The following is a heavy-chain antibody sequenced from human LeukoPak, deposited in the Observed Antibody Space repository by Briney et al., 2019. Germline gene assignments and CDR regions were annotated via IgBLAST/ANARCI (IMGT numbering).Heavy chain of an antibody. V-gene: IGHV1-18*01. D-gene: IGHD5/OR15-5a*01. Sequence: ASVKVSCKASGYTFTNYGISWVRQAPGQGLEWMGWISAYSGYTHYAQKIQGRVTVTTEASTSTAYMELRSLTSYDTAVYYCARDAVSTTTAGGIDYWGQGTLVIVSS. CDR3: ARDAVSTTTAGGIDY. CDR2: ISAYSGYT. CDR1: GYTFTNYG. J-gene: IGHJ4*02.